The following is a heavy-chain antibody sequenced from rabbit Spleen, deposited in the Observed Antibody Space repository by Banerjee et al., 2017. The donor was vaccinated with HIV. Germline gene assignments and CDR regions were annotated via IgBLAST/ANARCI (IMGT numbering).Heavy chain of an antibody. Sequence: QQQLEESGGGLVKPEGSLTLTCKASGIDLSNNFVMRWVRQAPGKGLEWIATIYPGNGVTYYANWAKGRFTISKTSSTTVTLQMTSLTAADTATYFCASDIYGYGVFSLWGQGTLVTVS. D-gene: IGHD6-1*01. CDR3: ASDIYGYGVFSL. J-gene: IGHJ4*01. CDR1: GIDLSNNFV. V-gene: IGHV1S45*01. CDR2: IYPGNGVT.